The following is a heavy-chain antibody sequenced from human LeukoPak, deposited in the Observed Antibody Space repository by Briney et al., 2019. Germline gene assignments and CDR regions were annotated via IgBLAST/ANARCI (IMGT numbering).Heavy chain of an antibody. Sequence: SETLSLTCIVSGGSTSGGNYYWGWIRRPPGKGLEWIGGISSSGNTYYNPSLKSRITISIDTSKNHFSLKLSSVTAADTAVYYCARLGAGPTYYDFWSGYSSFYFDFWGQGTLVTVSS. J-gene: IGHJ4*02. D-gene: IGHD3-3*01. CDR3: ARLGAGPTYYDFWSGYSSFYFDF. CDR1: GGSTSGGNYY. V-gene: IGHV4-39*02. CDR2: ISSSGNT.